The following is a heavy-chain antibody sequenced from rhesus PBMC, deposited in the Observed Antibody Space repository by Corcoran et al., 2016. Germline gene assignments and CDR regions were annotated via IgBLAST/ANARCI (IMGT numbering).Heavy chain of an antibody. CDR3: ARVIAAAGIFDY. CDR1: GASISSYL. V-gene: IGHV4-80*01. J-gene: IGHJ4*01. D-gene: IGHD6-25*01. Sequence: QVPLQESGPGLVKPSETLSLTCAVSGASISSYLWSWIRPPPGKGLEWIGEINGNSGSSYYNPSLKSRVTIAKDASKNQFSLKLSSVTAADTAVYYCARVIAAAGIFDYWGQGVLVTVSS. CDR2: INGNSGSS.